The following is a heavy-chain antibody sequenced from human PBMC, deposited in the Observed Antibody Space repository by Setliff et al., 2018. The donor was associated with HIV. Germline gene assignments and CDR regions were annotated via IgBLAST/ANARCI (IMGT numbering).Heavy chain of an antibody. V-gene: IGHV3-64D*09. CDR1: GFTFSSFA. CDR3: VKAGGDPHDWYFDF. CDR2: ISSDGGTT. Sequence: QPGGSLRLSCSASGFTFSSFAMHWVRQAPGKGLEYVSAISSDGGTTYYADSVKGRFTISRDNSRNTLYLQMSSLRGDTAVYYCVKAGGDPHDWYFDFWGRGTLVTVSS. D-gene: IGHD3-10*01. J-gene: IGHJ2*01.